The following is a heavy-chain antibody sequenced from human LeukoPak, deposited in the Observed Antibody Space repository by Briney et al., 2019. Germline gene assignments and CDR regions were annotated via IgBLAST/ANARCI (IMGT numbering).Heavy chain of an antibody. CDR2: VYYSGST. J-gene: IGHJ6*03. V-gene: IGHV4-61*01. CDR1: GGSISSDSHY. D-gene: IGHD3-16*01. Sequence: PSETLSLTCTVSGGSISSDSHYWNWIRQPPGKGLEWIGYVYYSGSTNYSPSLKSRVTISVDTSKNQFSLKLSSVTAADTAVYHCARGYAGQPYYMDVWGKGISVTVSS. CDR3: ARGYAGQPYYMDV.